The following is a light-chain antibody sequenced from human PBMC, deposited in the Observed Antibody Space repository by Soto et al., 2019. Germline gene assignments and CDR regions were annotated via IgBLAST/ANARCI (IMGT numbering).Light chain of an antibody. Sequence: QSVLTQPASVSGSPGQSITISCTGTSSDVGGYNYVSWYQQHPGKAPKLMIYEVSNRPSGVSNRCSGSKSGNTASLTISGLQAADEADYYCSSYTSSSTYVVFGGGTKLTVL. CDR2: EVS. J-gene: IGLJ2*01. CDR1: SSDVGGYNY. CDR3: SSYTSSSTYVV. V-gene: IGLV2-14*01.